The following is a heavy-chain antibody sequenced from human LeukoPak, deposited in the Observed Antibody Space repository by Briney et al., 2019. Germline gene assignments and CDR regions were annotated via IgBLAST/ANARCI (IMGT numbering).Heavy chain of an antibody. J-gene: IGHJ6*04. CDR3: AAVGATEGWFDP. D-gene: IGHD1-26*01. V-gene: IGHV1-2*07. Sequence: GASVKVSCRASGYTFTGYYMHWVRQSPGQGLEWLGWINPNSGGTNYAHKFQGRVTMTRDTSISTAYMELSRLRSDDTAVYYCAAVGATEGWFDPWGKGTTVTVSS. CDR2: INPNSGGT. CDR1: GYTFTGYY.